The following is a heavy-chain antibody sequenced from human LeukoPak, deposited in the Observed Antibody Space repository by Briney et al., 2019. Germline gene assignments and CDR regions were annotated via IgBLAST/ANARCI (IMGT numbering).Heavy chain of an antibody. CDR2: ISGSGGNT. Sequence: GGSLRLSCEASGFTFSSYAMCWVRRVPGKGLEWGSAISGSGGNTYYADSVKGRFTISKDNTKNTVHLQMHSLRAEATAVFYCAKADSGDSGIFHYWGQGALVTAAS. CDR3: AKADSGDSGIFHY. J-gene: IGHJ4*02. D-gene: IGHD4-17*01. V-gene: IGHV3-23*01. CDR1: GFTFSSYA.